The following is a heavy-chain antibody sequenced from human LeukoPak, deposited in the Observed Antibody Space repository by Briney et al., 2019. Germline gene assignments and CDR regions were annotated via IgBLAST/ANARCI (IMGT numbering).Heavy chain of an antibody. J-gene: IGHJ4*02. D-gene: IGHD6-13*01. V-gene: IGHV3-21*01. Sequence: GGSPRLSCAASSFIFSSYNMNWVRQAPGKGLEWVSSISTSSSYIYYADSVKGRFTISRDDAKNSLYLQMNSLRVEDTAVYYCARGLQQLEPYDYWGQGTLVTVSS. CDR2: ISTSSSYI. CDR3: ARGLQQLEPYDY. CDR1: SFIFSSYN.